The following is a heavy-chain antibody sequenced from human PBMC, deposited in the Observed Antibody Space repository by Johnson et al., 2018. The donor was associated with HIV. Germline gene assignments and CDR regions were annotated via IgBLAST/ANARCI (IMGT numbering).Heavy chain of an antibody. Sequence: MQLVESGGGLVQPGGSLRLSCAASGFSFSDYDMHWVRQLTGKSLEWVSAIGTAGDTFYPGSVKGRFTISRENPKNSLYLQMNNLRAGDTAVYFCARESRDGPNLRAFDIWGQGTTVIVSS. CDR2: IGTAGDT. V-gene: IGHV3-13*01. CDR3: ARESRDGPNLRAFDI. CDR1: GFSFSDYD. D-gene: IGHD5-24*01. J-gene: IGHJ3*02.